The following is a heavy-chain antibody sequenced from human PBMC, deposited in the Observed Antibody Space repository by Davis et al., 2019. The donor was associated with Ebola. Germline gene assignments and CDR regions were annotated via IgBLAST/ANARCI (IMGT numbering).Heavy chain of an antibody. CDR3: ARLPYDYGDLYYYYGMDV. D-gene: IGHD4-17*01. Sequence: AASVKVSCKASGGTFSSYAISWVRQAPGQGLEWMGRIIPILGIANYAQKFQGRVTMTRNTSISTAYMELSSLRSEDTAVYYCARLPYDYGDLYYYYGMDVWGQGTTVTVSS. CDR1: GGTFSSYA. CDR2: IIPILGIA. V-gene: IGHV1-69*04. J-gene: IGHJ6*02.